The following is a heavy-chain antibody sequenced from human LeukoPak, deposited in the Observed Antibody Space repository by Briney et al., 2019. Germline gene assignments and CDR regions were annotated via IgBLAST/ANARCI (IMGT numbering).Heavy chain of an antibody. V-gene: IGHV4-59*01. CDR1: GGSISSYY. Sequence: SETLSLTCTVSGGSISSYYWSWIRQPPGKGLEWIGYIYYSGSTNYNPSLKSRVTISVDTSKNQFSLKLSSVTAADTAVYYCARYVDTAMVTGWFDPWGQGTLATVSS. CDR3: ARYVDTAMVTGWFDP. CDR2: IYYSGST. J-gene: IGHJ5*02. D-gene: IGHD5-18*01.